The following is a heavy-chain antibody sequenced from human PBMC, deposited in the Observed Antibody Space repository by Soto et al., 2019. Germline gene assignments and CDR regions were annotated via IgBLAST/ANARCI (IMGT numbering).Heavy chain of an antibody. Sequence: SETLSVTCAVYGGSFSCYYWSWIRQPPGKGLEWIGEINHSGSTNYNPSLKSRVTISVDTSKNQFSLKLSSVTAADTAVYYCARGRIVATPSYYYYYYGMDVWGQGTTVTVS. V-gene: IGHV4-34*01. D-gene: IGHD5-12*01. CDR2: INHSGST. J-gene: IGHJ6*02. CDR3: ARGRIVATPSYYYYYYGMDV. CDR1: GGSFSCYY.